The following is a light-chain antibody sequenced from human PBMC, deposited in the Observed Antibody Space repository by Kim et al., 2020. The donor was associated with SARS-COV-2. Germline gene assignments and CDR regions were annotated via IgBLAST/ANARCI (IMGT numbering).Light chain of an antibody. J-gene: IGLJ3*02. CDR1: VLAKKY. CDR2: KDS. CDR3: YSAAAKGV. Sequence: SYELTQPSSVSVSPGQTARITCSGDVLAKKYARWFQQKPGQAPVLVIYKDSERPSGIPERFSGSSSGTTVTLTISGAQVEDEADYYCYSAAAKGVFGGGT. V-gene: IGLV3-27*01.